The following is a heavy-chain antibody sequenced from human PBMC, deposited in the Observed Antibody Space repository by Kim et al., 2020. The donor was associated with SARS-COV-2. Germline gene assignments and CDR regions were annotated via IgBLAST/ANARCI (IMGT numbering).Heavy chain of an antibody. Sequence: SETLSLTCAVSGGSISSSNWWSWVRQPPGKGLEWIGEIYHSGSTNYNPSLKSRVTISVDKSKNQFSLKLSSVTAADTAVYYCARAGNEYSSSSDWFDPWGQGTLVTVSS. J-gene: IGHJ5*02. CDR3: ARAGNEYSSSSDWFDP. CDR2: IYHSGST. V-gene: IGHV4-4*02. CDR1: GGSISSSNW. D-gene: IGHD6-6*01.